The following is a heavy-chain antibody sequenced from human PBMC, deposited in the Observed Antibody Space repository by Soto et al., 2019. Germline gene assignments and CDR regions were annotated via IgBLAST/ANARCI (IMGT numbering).Heavy chain of an antibody. CDR2: IYYSGST. V-gene: IGHV4-59*08. J-gene: IGHJ6*03. CDR1: GGSISSYY. D-gene: IGHD1-7*01. CDR3: AIVGETGTTHYYYYMDV. Sequence: SETLSLTCTVSGGSISSYYWSWIRQPPGKGLEWIGYIYYSGSTNYNPSLKSRVTISVDTSKNQFSLKLSSVTAADTAVYYCAIVGETGTTHYYYYMDVWGKGATVTVSS.